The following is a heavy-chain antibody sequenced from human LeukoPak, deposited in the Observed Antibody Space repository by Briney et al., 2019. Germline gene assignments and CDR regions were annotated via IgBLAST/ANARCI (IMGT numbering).Heavy chain of an antibody. Sequence: GESLKISCKGSGYSFTSYWIGWVRQMPGKGLEWMGIIYPGDSDTRYSPSFQGQVTISADKSISTAYLQRSSLKASDTAMYYCARLEYCGGDCYPDAFDIWGQGTMVTVSS. J-gene: IGHJ3*02. CDR3: ARLEYCGGDCYPDAFDI. D-gene: IGHD2-21*02. V-gene: IGHV5-51*01. CDR1: GYSFTSYW. CDR2: IYPGDSDT.